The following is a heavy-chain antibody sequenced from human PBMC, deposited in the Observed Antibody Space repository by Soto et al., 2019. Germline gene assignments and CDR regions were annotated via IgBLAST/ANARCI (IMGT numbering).Heavy chain of an antibody. V-gene: IGHV4-61*03. CDR2: IYHTGST. CDR3: AKSWGGDGYSH. J-gene: IGHJ4*02. CDR1: GDSLHSGDYY. D-gene: IGHD2-15*01. Sequence: SETLSLTCNVSGDSLHSGDYYWTWIRQSPGGGLEWIGHIYHTGSTNYNPSLRSRLTISLDTSKNHFSLTLRSVNAVDTGVYYCAKSWGGDGYSHWGQGTLVTVSS.